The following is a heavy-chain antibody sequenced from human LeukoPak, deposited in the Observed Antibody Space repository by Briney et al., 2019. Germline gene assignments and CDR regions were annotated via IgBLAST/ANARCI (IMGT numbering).Heavy chain of an antibody. D-gene: IGHD6-6*01. CDR2: INPNSGGT. J-gene: IGHJ3*02. V-gene: IGHV1-2*02. CDR1: GYTFTSYY. Sequence: ASVKVSCKASGYTFTSYYMHWVRQAPGQGLEWMGWINPNSGGTNYAQKFQGRVTMTRDTSISTAYMELSRLRSDDTAVYYCARAGLYAAHAFDIWGQGTMVTVSS. CDR3: ARAGLYAAHAFDI.